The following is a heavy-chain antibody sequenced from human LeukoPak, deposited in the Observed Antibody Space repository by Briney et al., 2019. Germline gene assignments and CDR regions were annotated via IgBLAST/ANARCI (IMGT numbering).Heavy chain of an antibody. Sequence: GGSLRLSCAASGFTFGSYWMSWVRQAPGKGLEWVANIKQDGSEKYYVGSVKGRFTISRDNAENSLSLQMNSLRAEDTAVYYCARDPTNWGYFDYWGQGTLVTVSS. V-gene: IGHV3-7*03. J-gene: IGHJ4*02. D-gene: IGHD7-27*01. CDR2: IKQDGSEK. CDR1: GFTFGSYW. CDR3: ARDPTNWGYFDY.